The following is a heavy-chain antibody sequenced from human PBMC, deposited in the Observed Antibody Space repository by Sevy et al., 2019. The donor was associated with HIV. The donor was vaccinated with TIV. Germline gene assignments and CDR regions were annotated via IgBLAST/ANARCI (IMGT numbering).Heavy chain of an antibody. D-gene: IGHD5-12*01. CDR3: AREGSPYDTYYYYYGMDV. J-gene: IGHJ6*02. CDR2: IKQDGSEK. Sequence: GGSLRLSCAASGFTFNSYWMSWVRQAPGKGLEWVANIKQDGSEKYYVESVKGRFTISRDNSQNSLFLQMNTLRAEDTAVYYCAREGSPYDTYYYYYGMDVWGQGTTVTVSS. CDR1: GFTFNSYW. V-gene: IGHV3-7*01.